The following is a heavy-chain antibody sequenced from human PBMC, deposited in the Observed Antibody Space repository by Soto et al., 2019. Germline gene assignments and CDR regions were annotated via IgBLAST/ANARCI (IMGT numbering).Heavy chain of an antibody. V-gene: IGHV1-3*01. CDR2: INAGNGNT. D-gene: IGHD1-20*01. CDR3: ARGLSLTQTDY. CDR1: GYTFTSYA. Sequence: QVQLVQSGAEVKKPGASVKVSCKASGYTFTSYAMHWVRQAPGQRLEWMGWINAGNGNTKYSQKFQGRVTITRDTSASTAYMERSSLRSEDTAVYYCARGLSLTQTDYWGQGTLVTVSS. J-gene: IGHJ4*02.